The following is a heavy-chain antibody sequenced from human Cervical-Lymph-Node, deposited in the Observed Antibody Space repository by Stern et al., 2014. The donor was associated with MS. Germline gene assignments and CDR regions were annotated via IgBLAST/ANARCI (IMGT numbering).Heavy chain of an antibody. CDR1: GFTFSSSG. V-gene: IGHV3-33*01. Sequence: VQLVESGGGVVPPGRSLRLSCAASGFTFSSSGMHWVRQAPGKGLEWLAIIWYDGSNRYYADSVKGRFTISRDNSKNTLYLQMNSLRAVDTAVYYCAREGGNTAEYFQHWGQGTLVTVSS. CDR2: IWYDGSNR. J-gene: IGHJ1*01. CDR3: AREGGNTAEYFQH. D-gene: IGHD4-23*01.